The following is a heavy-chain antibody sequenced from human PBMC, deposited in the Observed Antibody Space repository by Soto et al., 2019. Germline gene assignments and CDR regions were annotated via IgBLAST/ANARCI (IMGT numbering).Heavy chain of an antibody. CDR2: ISYDGSNK. D-gene: IGHD2-8*01. V-gene: IGHV3-30*18. CDR3: AKDRRDCTNGVCQDFDY. Sequence: AAVISYDGSNKYYADSVKGRFTISRDNSKNTLYLQMNSLRAEDTAVYYCAKDRRDCTNGVCQDFDYWGQGTLVTVSS. J-gene: IGHJ4*02.